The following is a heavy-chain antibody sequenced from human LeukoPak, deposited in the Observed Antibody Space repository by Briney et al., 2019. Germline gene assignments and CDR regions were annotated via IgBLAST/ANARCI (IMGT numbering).Heavy chain of an antibody. V-gene: IGHV3-30-3*02. Sequence: GKSLRLSCAASGFTFSGYPIHWVRQAPGKGLEWVAVISYDGSNKYYADSVKGRFTISRDNSKNTLYLQMNSLRAEDTAVYYCAKDGATQGAFDIWGQGTMVTVSS. CDR3: AKDGATQGAFDI. D-gene: IGHD3-16*01. J-gene: IGHJ3*02. CDR2: ISYDGSNK. CDR1: GFTFSGYP.